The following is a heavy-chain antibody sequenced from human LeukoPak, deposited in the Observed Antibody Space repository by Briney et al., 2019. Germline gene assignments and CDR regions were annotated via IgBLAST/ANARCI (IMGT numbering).Heavy chain of an antibody. Sequence: GGSLRLSCVGSGLTFSNAWMSWIRQAPGKGLQWVGRIKSKTDGGTTEYAAPVKGRFTISRDDSKNTLYLQLNSLKNEDTALYYCTALGAASEYWGQGTLVTVSS. D-gene: IGHD2-15*01. CDR2: IKSKTDGGTT. J-gene: IGHJ4*02. CDR1: GLTFSNAW. CDR3: TALGAASEY. V-gene: IGHV3-15*01.